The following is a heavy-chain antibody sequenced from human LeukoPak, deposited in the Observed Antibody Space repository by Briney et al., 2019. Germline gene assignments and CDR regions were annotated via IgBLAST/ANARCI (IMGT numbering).Heavy chain of an antibody. CDR1: GYSFTSYW. V-gene: IGHV5-10-1*01. CDR3: ARREYGVFDP. J-gene: IGHJ5*02. Sequence: GESLKISCKGSGYSFTSYWISWVRQMPGKGLEWMGRIDPSDSYTNYSPSFQGHVTISADKSTSTAYLQWSSLKASDTAMYYCARREYGVFDPWGQGTLVTVSS. CDR2: IDPSDSYT. D-gene: IGHD2/OR15-2a*01.